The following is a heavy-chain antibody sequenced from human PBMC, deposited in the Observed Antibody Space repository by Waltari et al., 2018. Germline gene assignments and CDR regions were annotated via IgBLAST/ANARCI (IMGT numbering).Heavy chain of an antibody. Sequence: VQLMESGGGVVQPGRSLRLSCATSGFNFSNFTIHWARQIPGKGLEWVAALSGFGFNEYYADSVRGRFTISRDNLKNRLYLQMNSLRREDTAIYYCVRDRSLLRVSPGWFDPWGQGTLVSVSS. J-gene: IGHJ5*02. D-gene: IGHD2-15*01. CDR3: VRDRSLLRVSPGWFDP. CDR2: LSGFGFNE. V-gene: IGHV3-30-3*01. CDR1: GFNFSNFT.